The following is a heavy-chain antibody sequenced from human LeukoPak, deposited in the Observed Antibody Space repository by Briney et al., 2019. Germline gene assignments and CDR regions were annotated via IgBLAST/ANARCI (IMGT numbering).Heavy chain of an antibody. D-gene: IGHD3-10*01. J-gene: IGHJ6*02. Sequence: SETLSLTFTVSGGSLSSYYWSWLRQPAAKGLEWIGRIYNSGSTNYNPSLKSRVTMSVDTSKNQFSMQLSSVTGADTAVYYCARAKLVRGVIQQHPYYSSGMDVWGQGTKVTVSS. CDR1: GGSLSSYY. CDR3: ARAKLVRGVIQQHPYYSSGMDV. CDR2: IYNSGST. V-gene: IGHV4-4*07.